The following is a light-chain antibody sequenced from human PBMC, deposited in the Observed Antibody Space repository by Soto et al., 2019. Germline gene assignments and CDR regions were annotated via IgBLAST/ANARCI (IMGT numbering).Light chain of an antibody. Sequence: IVLTQSPGTLSLSPGERATLSCRASQTLSSNYLAWYQQKTGQRPRLLIYGASSRAPGIPDRFSGSGSGTDFSLTISRLEPEDFAVYYCQQYGSSPWTFGQGTKVDIK. V-gene: IGKV3-20*01. CDR3: QQYGSSPWT. CDR1: QTLSSNY. CDR2: GAS. J-gene: IGKJ1*01.